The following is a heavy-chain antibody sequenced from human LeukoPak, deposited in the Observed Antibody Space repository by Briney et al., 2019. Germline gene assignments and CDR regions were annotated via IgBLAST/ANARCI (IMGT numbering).Heavy chain of an antibody. D-gene: IGHD3-22*01. CDR3: ARVTGYMIEDYFDY. CDR2: IFHSGTT. CDR1: DFSVSSGYY. Sequence: SETLSLTCTVSDFSVSSGYYWGWIRQTPGKGLEWIGSIFHSGTTYYDPSLKSRATIFVDTSKNQFSLKLSSVTAADTAVYYCARVTGYMIEDYFDYWGQGTLVTVSS. J-gene: IGHJ4*02. V-gene: IGHV4-38-2*02.